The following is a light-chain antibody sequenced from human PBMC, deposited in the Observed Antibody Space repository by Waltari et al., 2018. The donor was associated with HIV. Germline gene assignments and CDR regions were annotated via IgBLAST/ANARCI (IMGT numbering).Light chain of an antibody. Sequence: SYVLTQPPSVSVAPGKTARITCGGNNIGSKSVHWYQQKPGQAPVLVIYDESDRPSGIPERSSGSNSGNTATLTISRVEAGDEADYYCQVWDSSSDHVVFGGGTKLTVL. CDR2: DES. J-gene: IGLJ2*01. CDR3: QVWDSSSDHVV. V-gene: IGLV3-21*04. CDR1: NIGSKS.